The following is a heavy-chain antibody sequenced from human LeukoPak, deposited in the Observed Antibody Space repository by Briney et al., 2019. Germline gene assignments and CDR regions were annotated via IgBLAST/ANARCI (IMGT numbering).Heavy chain of an antibody. CDR2: TYYRSKWCS. V-gene: IGHV6-1*01. CDR3: ARDVATTGWYTFDY. CDR1: GDSVSSINGA. J-gene: IGHJ4*02. Sequence: SQTLSVTCAISGDSVSSINGAWNWVRQSPSRGLEWLGRTYYRSKWCSDYAVPIQGRISINPDTSKNQFTLHLFSVTPDDTAVYYCARDVATTGWYTFDYWGQGTRVTVSS. D-gene: IGHD6-19*01.